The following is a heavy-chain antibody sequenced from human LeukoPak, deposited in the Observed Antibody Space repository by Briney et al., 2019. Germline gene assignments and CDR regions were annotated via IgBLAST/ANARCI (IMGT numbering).Heavy chain of an antibody. V-gene: IGHV1-24*01. Sequence: GASVKVSCKVSGHNLTELSMHWVRQTPGKGLEWMGGFDPDDDETIYAQKVQGRLTMTEDTSTDTVYMELSSLRSEDTAVYYCATGPPGGHYFGSGNYYIFDYWGQGTLVTVSS. D-gene: IGHD3-10*01. J-gene: IGHJ4*02. CDR2: FDPDDDET. CDR1: GHNLTELS. CDR3: ATGPPGGHYFGSGNYYIFDY.